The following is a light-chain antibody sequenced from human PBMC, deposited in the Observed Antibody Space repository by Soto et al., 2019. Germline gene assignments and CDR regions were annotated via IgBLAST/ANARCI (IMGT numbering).Light chain of an antibody. CDR1: SSNIGAGYD. CDR2: GNN. CDR3: SSYTSSSTLVV. V-gene: IGLV1-40*01. Sequence: QSVLTQPPSVSGAPGQRVTISCSGGSSNIGAGYDVHWYQQLPETPPKLLIYGNNIRPSGVPDRFSGSKSGTSASLAITGLQAEDEADYYCSSYTSSSTLVVFGGGTKLTVL. J-gene: IGLJ2*01.